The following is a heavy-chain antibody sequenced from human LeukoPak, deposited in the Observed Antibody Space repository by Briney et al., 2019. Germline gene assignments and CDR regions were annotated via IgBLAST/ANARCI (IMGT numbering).Heavy chain of an antibody. CDR1: GFTFSSHS. Sequence: GGSLRLSCAASGFTFSSHSINWVRQAPGKGLEWVSSISRSSTYIYYADSVKGRFTISRDNAKKSVYLQMNSLRAEDTAVYYCAREKNYDSSGFMVDAFDIWGQGTMVTVSS. J-gene: IGHJ3*02. CDR3: AREKNYDSSGFMVDAFDI. V-gene: IGHV3-21*01. CDR2: ISRSSTYI. D-gene: IGHD3-22*01.